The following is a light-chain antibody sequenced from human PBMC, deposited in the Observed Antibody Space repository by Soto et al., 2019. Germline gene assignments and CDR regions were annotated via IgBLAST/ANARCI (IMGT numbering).Light chain of an antibody. CDR3: SLYTGSSTTSV. CDR2: EVS. J-gene: IGLJ3*02. V-gene: IGLV2-18*01. CDR1: SSAVYNR. Sequence: QSALTQPPSVSGSPGQSVTISCTGTSSAVYNRVSWYQQPPGTAPKLMIYEVSNRPSGVPDRFSGSKSGTTASLTISGLQAEDEADYYCSLYTGSSTTSVFGGGTKLTVL.